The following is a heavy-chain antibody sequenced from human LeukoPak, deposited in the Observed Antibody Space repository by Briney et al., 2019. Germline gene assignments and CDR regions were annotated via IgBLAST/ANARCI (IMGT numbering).Heavy chain of an antibody. J-gene: IGHJ3*02. CDR3: AKDFGSDSSGHDAFDI. Sequence: PGRSLRLSCAVSGFTFSSYGMHWVRQAPGKGLEWVAVIWYGGSNKYYADSVKGRFTISRDNSKNTLYLQMNSLRAEDTAVYYCAKDFGSDSSGHDAFDIWGQGTMVTVSS. CDR2: IWYGGSNK. V-gene: IGHV3-30*18. CDR1: GFTFSSYG. D-gene: IGHD3-22*01.